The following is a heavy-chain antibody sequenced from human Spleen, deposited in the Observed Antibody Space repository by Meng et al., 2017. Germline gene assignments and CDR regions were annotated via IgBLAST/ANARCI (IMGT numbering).Heavy chain of an antibody. V-gene: IGHV3-33*08. CDR1: GFTFSHYW. D-gene: IGHD3-22*01. J-gene: IGHJ3*02. CDR2: IWYDGSNK. Sequence: GESLKISCAASGFTFSHYWMHWVRQAPGKGLVWVAVIWYDGSNKYYADSVKGRFTISRDNSKNTLYLQMNSLRAEDTAVYYCARDRYYYDSSGYYYSTLDAFDIWGQGTMVTVSS. CDR3: ARDRYYYDSSGYYYSTLDAFDI.